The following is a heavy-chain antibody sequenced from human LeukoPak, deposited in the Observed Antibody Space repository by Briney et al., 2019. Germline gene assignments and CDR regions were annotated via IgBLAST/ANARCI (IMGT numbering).Heavy chain of an antibody. CDR2: ITSNGDRT. CDR3: TTIGASGSFGY. V-gene: IGHV3-64*01. D-gene: IGHD3-10*01. J-gene: IGHJ4*02. CDR1: GFTFSGYP. Sequence: GGSLRLSCTASGFTFSGYPMHWVRQAPGKGLGYVSGITSNGDRTNYANSVRGRFTVSRDNSKNTLYLQMNSLKTEDTAVYYCTTIGASGSFGYWGQGTLVTVSS.